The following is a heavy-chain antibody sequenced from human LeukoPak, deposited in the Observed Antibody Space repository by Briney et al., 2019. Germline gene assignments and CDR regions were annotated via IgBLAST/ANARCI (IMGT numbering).Heavy chain of an antibody. D-gene: IGHD2-2*01. V-gene: IGHV1-69*13. J-gene: IGHJ5*02. CDR1: GGTFSSYA. CDR2: IIPIFGTA. CDR3: ARGQGIVVVPAAHNWFDP. Sequence: ASVKVSCKASGGTFSSYAISWVRQAPGQGLEWMGGIIPIFGTANYAQKFQGRVTITADESTSTAYMELSSLRSEDTAVYYCARGQGIVVVPAAHNWFDPWGQGTLVTVSS.